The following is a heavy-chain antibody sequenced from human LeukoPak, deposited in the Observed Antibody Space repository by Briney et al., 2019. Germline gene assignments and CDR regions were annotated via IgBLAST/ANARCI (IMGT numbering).Heavy chain of an antibody. D-gene: IGHD6-13*01. V-gene: IGHV3-30*04. Sequence: GGSLRLSCAASGFTFSNYAMHWVRQAPGKGLEWVALISYDGSVEKNAASVKGRFTISRDNSKNTLYLQMMSLRTEDTAVYYCARALGSSWDSSLDSWGQGTLVPVSS. CDR2: ISYDGSVE. J-gene: IGHJ4*02. CDR1: GFTFSNYA. CDR3: ARALGSSWDSSLDS.